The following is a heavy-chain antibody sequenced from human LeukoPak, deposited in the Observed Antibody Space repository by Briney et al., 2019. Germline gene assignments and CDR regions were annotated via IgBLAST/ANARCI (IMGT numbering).Heavy chain of an antibody. J-gene: IGHJ4*02. CDR3: ARPISSQGYFGVVID. CDR2: IYHSGSP. CDR1: GYSISSATY. Sequence: SETLSLTCAVSGYSISSATYWGWIRQPPGKGLEWIGNIYHSGSPYYNPSLKSRVTISVDTSKNQFSLKLSSVTAADTAVYYCARPISSQGYFGVVIDWGQGTLVTVSS. D-gene: IGHD3-3*01. V-gene: IGHV4-38-2*01.